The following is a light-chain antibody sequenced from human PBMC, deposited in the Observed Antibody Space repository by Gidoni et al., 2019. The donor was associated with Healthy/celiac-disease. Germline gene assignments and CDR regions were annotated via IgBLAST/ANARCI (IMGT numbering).Light chain of an antibody. CDR2: EFS. J-gene: IGLJ3*02. CDR1: SSDVGSYNL. CDR3: CSYAGSSTL. V-gene: IGLV2-23*02. Sequence: QSALTQPASVSGSPGKSITISCTGTSSDVGSYNLVSWYQQHPGKAPKLMIYEFSKRPSGFSNRFSGSKSGNTASLTISGLQAEDEADDYCCSYAGSSTLFGGGTKLTVL.